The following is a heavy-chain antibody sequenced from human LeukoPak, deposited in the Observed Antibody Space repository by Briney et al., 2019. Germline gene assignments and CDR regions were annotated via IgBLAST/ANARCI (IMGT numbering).Heavy chain of an antibody. CDR3: VFDSSGYLSRSLPPYFDY. Sequence: VASVKVSCKASGGTFSRYAISWVRQAPGQGLEWMGGIIPIFGTANYAQKFRGRVTLTTDESTSTACMELTTLRSEDTAVYYCVFDSSGYLSRSLPPYFDYWGQGTLVTVSS. V-gene: IGHV1-69*05. J-gene: IGHJ4*02. CDR1: GGTFSRYA. CDR2: IIPIFGTA. D-gene: IGHD3-22*01.